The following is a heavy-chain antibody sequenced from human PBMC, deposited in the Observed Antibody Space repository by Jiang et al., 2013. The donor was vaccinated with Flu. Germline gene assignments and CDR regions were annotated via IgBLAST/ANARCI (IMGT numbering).Heavy chain of an antibody. CDR3: ARGARGYGDYVDFDY. CDR2: INHSGST. CDR1: GGSFSGYY. V-gene: IGHV4-34*01. D-gene: IGHD4-17*01. Sequence: LLKPSETLSLTCAVYGGSFSGYYWSWIRQPPGKGLEWIGEINHSGSTNYNPSLKSRVTISVDTSKNQFSLKLSSVTAADTAVYYCARGARGYGDYVDFDYWGQGTLVTVSS. J-gene: IGHJ4*02.